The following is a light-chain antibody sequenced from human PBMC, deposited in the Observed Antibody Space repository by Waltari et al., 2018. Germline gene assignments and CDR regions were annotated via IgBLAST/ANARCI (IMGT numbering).Light chain of an antibody. J-gene: IGKJ1*01. CDR1: QSLFDIDDSNTY. V-gene: IGKV2-40*01. Sequence: DIVMTQTPLSLPVSPGEPASISCRSSQSLFDIDDSNTYLDWYFQRPGQSPQLLIYSLYSRASGVPDRFSGSGSGSDFTLNISRVEAEDVGLYYCMQRLDFPWTFGQGTKVDIK. CDR2: SLY. CDR3: MQRLDFPWT.